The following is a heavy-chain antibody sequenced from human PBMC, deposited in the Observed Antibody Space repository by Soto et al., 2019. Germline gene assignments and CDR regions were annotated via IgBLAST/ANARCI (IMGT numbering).Heavy chain of an antibody. V-gene: IGHV4-59*13. J-gene: IGHJ4*02. CDR3: ARANWYSEY. D-gene: IGHD7-27*01. CDR2: IYYTGST. CDR1: GGSNNNNY. Sequence: QVHLQESGPGLVKPSEALSLTCTVSGGSNNNNYWSLIRQTPGKGLEWFGYIYYTGSTNHNPSRMSRVTMSVDTSKNQCSLNLTSLTAADTAIYYCARANWYSEYWGQGTLVTVSS.